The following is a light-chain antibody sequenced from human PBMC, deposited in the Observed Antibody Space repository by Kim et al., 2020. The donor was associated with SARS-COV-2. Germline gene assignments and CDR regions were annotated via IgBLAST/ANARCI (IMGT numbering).Light chain of an antibody. V-gene: IGKV1-39*01. J-gene: IGKJ3*01. CDR3: QQTYISPST. CDR2: AAS. CDR1: QNFNSH. Sequence: DIQMTQSPSSLSASVGDRVTITCRTSQNFNSHLNWYHQKPGRAPKLLIYAASTLQGGVPSRFSGSGSETDFTLTISSLQPEDFATYFCQQTYISPSTFGPGTKVDIK.